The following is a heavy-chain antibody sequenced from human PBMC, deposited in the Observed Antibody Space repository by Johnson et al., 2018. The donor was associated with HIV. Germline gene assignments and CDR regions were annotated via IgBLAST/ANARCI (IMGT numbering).Heavy chain of an antibody. V-gene: IGHV3-7*05. Sequence: VQLVESGGGSVQPGGFLRLSCAASGFSFSNYWMSWVRQAPGKGLEWVANIKEDGSEEYYVDSMEGRFNISRDNAKNSLYLQMDNLRVEDTAMYYCARDGVYSSPWDAFDIWGQGTMVTVSS. J-gene: IGHJ3*02. CDR2: IKEDGSEE. CDR3: ARDGVYSSPWDAFDI. CDR1: GFSFSNYW. D-gene: IGHD6-19*01.